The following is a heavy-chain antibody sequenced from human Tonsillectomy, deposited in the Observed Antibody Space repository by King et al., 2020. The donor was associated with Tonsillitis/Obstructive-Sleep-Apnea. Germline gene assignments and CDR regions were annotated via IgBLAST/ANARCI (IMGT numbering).Heavy chain of an antibody. CDR3: ARGPDWNLDY. V-gene: IGHV3-13*04. D-gene: IGHD1-1*01. CDR2: IDTSGHT. Sequence: VQLVESGGGSVQPGGSLRLSCAASGFTFSRYDMHWVRQATGQGLELVSGIDTSGHTYYPDSLKGRFTISRENAGNSLFLQMNSLTAGDTAVYFCARGPDWNLDYWGQGTLVTVSS. CDR1: GFTFSRYD. J-gene: IGHJ4*02.